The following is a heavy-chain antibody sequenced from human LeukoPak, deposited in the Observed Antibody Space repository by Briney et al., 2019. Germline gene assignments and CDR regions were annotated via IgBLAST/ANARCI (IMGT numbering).Heavy chain of an antibody. CDR2: IYYSGST. V-gene: IGHV4-39*07. Sequence: SETLSLTCTVSGGSISSSSYYWGWIRQPPGKGLEWIGSIYYSGSTYYNPSLKSRVIISVDTSKNQFSLKLSSVTAADTAVYYCARAEGMFWSDYYTDWGQGTLVTVSS. D-gene: IGHD3-3*01. CDR1: GGSISSSSYY. J-gene: IGHJ4*02. CDR3: ARAEGMFWSDYYTD.